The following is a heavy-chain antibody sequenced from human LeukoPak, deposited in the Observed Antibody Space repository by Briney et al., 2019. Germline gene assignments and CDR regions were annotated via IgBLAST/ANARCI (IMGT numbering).Heavy chain of an antibody. CDR1: GYTFTSYG. V-gene: IGHV1-18*01. Sequence: GASVKVSCKASGYTFTSYGISWVRQAPGQGLEWMGWISAYNGNTNYAQKLQGRVTMTTDTSTSTAYMELSRLRSDDTAVYYCARAVTYYYGSGPPNFDYWGQGTLVTVSS. D-gene: IGHD3-10*01. CDR3: ARAVTYYYGSGPPNFDY. CDR2: ISAYNGNT. J-gene: IGHJ4*02.